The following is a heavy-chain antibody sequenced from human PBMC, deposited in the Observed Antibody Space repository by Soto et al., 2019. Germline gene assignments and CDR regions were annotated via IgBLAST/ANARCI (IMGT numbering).Heavy chain of an antibody. CDR2: IIPIFGTA. V-gene: IGHV1-69*13. CDR3: ARDLKRYYDSSGYGYYYYGMDV. CDR1: GGTFSSYA. D-gene: IGHD3-22*01. J-gene: IGHJ6*02. Sequence: SVKVSCKXSGGTFSSYAISWVRQAPGQGLEWMGGIIPIFGTANYAQKLQGRVTITADESTTTAYMELSSLRSEDTAVYYCARDLKRYYDSSGYGYYYYGMDVWGQGTTVTVSS.